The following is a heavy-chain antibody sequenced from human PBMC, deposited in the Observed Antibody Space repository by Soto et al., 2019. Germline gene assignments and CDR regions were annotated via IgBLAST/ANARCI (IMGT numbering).Heavy chain of an antibody. CDR1: GGSFSGYY. D-gene: IGHD2-15*01. V-gene: IGHV4-34*01. CDR3: ARDQCSGGSCLAWWFDP. Sequence: SETLSLTCAVYGGSFSGYYWSWIRQPPGKGLEWIGEINHSGSTNYNPSLKSRVTISVDTSKNQFSLKLSSVTAADTAVYYCARDQCSGGSCLAWWFDPWGQGTLVTVSS. CDR2: INHSGST. J-gene: IGHJ5*02.